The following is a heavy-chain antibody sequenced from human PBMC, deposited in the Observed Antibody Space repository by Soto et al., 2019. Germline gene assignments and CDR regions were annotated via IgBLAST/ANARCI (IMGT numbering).Heavy chain of an antibody. D-gene: IGHD2-8*01. CDR2: IYSSGSP. J-gene: IGHJ4*02. V-gene: IGHV4-31*03. Sequence: QVQLEASGPGLVKPSQTLSLTCSVSGGSIRSGGYFWTWIRQHPGKGLEYIGHIYSSGSPYYIPSLRRRLTMSLDTSKNQFSLNLTSVTAADTALYFCARLNSGLYQSFDSWGQGALVTVSS. CDR1: GGSIRSGGYF. CDR3: ARLNSGLYQSFDS.